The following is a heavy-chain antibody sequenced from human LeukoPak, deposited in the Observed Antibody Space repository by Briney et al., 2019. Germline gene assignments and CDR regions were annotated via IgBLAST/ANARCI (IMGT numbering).Heavy chain of an antibody. J-gene: IGHJ4*02. CDR3: AKGSSSSPRASYYFDY. V-gene: IGHV3-21*04. CDR1: GFTFSSYS. CDR2: ISSSSSYI. D-gene: IGHD6-6*01. Sequence: GGSLRLSCAASGFTFSSYSMNWVRQAPGKGLEWVSSISSSSSYIYYADSVKGRFTISRDNAKNSLYLQMNSLRAEDMALYYCAKGSSSSPRASYYFDYWGQGTLVTVSS.